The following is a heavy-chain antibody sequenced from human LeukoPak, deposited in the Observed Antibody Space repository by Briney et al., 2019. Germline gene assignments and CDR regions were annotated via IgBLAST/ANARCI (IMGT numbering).Heavy chain of an antibody. D-gene: IGHD1-1*01. Sequence: SETLSLTCIVSGGSISSISSNNYHWGWIRQPPGKGLEGIEYIYYSGSTNYNPSLKSRVTISVDTSKNQFSLKLSSVTAADTAVYYCARDKALDGMDVWGQGTTVTVSS. CDR1: GGSISSISSNNYH. J-gene: IGHJ6*02. CDR2: IYYSGST. CDR3: ARDKALDGMDV. V-gene: IGHV4-61*01.